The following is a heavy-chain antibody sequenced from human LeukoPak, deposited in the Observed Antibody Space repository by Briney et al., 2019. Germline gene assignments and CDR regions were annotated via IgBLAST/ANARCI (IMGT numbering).Heavy chain of an antibody. Sequence: GGSLRLSCAASGFTFSSYAMSWVRQAPGKGPEWVSAISGSGGDTYYADSVKGRFTISRDNSKNTLYLQMNSLRAEDTAVYYCAKKGATTGDFDYWGQGTLVTVSS. V-gene: IGHV3-23*01. CDR2: ISGSGGDT. J-gene: IGHJ4*02. CDR1: GFTFSSYA. D-gene: IGHD1-26*01. CDR3: AKKGATTGDFDY.